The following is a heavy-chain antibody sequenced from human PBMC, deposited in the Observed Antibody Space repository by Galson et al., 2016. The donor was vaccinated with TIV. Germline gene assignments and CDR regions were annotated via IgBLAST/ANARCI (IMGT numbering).Heavy chain of an antibody. J-gene: IGHJ4*02. CDR2: ISSDGNNE. CDR1: GFTFSSYS. D-gene: IGHD5-24*01. CDR3: LREGPDGYNPYFDY. Sequence: SLRLSCAASGFTFSSYSMHWVRQAPGKGLEWVAVISSDGNNEYYEDSVKGSFTISRDNSENTLYLRLNNLRPEDTDVYYCLREGPDGYNPYFDYWGQGALVTVSS. V-gene: IGHV3-30*04.